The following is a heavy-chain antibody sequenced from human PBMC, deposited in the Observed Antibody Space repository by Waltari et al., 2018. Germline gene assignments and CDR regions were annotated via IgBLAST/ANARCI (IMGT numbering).Heavy chain of an antibody. D-gene: IGHD5-12*01. J-gene: IGHJ3*01. Sequence: QLQLQESGPGLVKPSETLSLTCSVSGVSITSNRHYWGWSRQPPGQGLEWIGTMSYSGATYSSPSLESRVTVSRDTSKNQLSLKLVSVTAADTAVYYCATYIGASVGTAAFDVWGQGTMVTVSS. V-gene: IGHV4-39*01. CDR3: ATYIGASVGTAAFDV. CDR2: MSYSGAT. CDR1: GVSITSNRHY.